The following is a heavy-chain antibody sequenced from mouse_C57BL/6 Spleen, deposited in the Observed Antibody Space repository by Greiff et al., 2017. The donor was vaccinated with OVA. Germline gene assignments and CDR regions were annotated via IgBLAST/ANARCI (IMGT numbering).Heavy chain of an antibody. CDR2: IWRGGST. CDR3: AKEDYSNYGGYFDY. Sequence: QVQLQQSGPGLVQPSQSLSITCTVSGFSLTSYGVHWVRQSPGKGLEWLGVIWRGGSTDYNAAFMSRLSITKDNSKSQVFFKMNSLQADDTAIYYCAKEDYSNYGGYFDYWGQGTTLTVSS. CDR1: GFSLTSYG. V-gene: IGHV2-5*01. D-gene: IGHD2-5*01. J-gene: IGHJ2*01.